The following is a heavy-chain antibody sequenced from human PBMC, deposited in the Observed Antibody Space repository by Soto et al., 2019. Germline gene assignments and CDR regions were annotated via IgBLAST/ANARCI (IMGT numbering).Heavy chain of an antibody. CDR3: ARIAMPARPRWYNWFDP. V-gene: IGHV1-8*02. Sequence: QEQLVQSAAEVKKPGASVKVSCMTSGYTFNDYGINWVRHATGQGLEWIGWMNPNSGETGYAQRFQGRVTMTTSSSLNTAYLELSSLTSDDTAVYYCARIAMPARPRWYNWFDPWGQGTLVIVSS. CDR2: MNPNSGET. J-gene: IGHJ5*02. D-gene: IGHD2-2*01. CDR1: GYTFNDYG.